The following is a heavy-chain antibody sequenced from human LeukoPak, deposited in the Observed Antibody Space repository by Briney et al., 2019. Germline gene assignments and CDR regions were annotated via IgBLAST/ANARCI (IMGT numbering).Heavy chain of an antibody. Sequence: SETLSLTCAVYGGSFSGYYWSWIRQPAGKGLEWIGRIYTSGSTNYNPSLKSRVTMSVDTSKNQFSLKLSSVTAADTAVYYCARSLRYYYYGMDVWGQGTTVTVSS. J-gene: IGHJ6*02. CDR1: GGSFSGYY. D-gene: IGHD4/OR15-4a*01. CDR3: ARSLRYYYYGMDV. CDR2: IYTSGST. V-gene: IGHV4-59*10.